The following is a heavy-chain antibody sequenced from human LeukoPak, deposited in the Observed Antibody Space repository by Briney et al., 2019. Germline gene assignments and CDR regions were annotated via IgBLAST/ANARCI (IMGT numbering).Heavy chain of an antibody. V-gene: IGHV1-69*04. CDR2: IIPILGIA. J-gene: IGHJ2*01. D-gene: IGHD2-21*02. Sequence: SVKVSCKASGGTFSSYAISWVRQAPGQGLEWMGRIIPILGIANYAQKFQGRVTITADKSTSTAYMELSSLRSEDTAVYYCARSIVVVTASDWYFDLWGRGTLVTVSS. CDR1: GGTFSSYA. CDR3: ARSIVVVTASDWYFDL.